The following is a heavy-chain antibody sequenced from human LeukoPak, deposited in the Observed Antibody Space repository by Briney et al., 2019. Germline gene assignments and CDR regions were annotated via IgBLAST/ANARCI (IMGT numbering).Heavy chain of an antibody. D-gene: IGHD6-13*01. CDR1: GFTFGDYA. V-gene: IGHV3-9*01. Sequence: GGSLRLSCAASGFTFGDYAMHWVRQAPGKGLEWVSRIGWNSGSIAYADSVKGRFTISRNNAKNSLYLQMNNLRAEDTAFYYCVKDMVLIAAAGPFDYWGQGTLVTVSS. CDR3: VKDMVLIAAAGPFDY. J-gene: IGHJ4*02. CDR2: IGWNSGSI.